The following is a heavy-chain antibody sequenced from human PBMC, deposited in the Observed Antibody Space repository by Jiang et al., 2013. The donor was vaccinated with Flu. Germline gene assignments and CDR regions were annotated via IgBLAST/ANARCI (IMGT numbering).Heavy chain of an antibody. Sequence: GAEVKKPGASVRVSCKPSGYTFSDYDLHWVRQAPGEGLEWMGWINLKAGVANYAQNFQGRVTMTWDASISAAYMEISRLKSDDTAVYYCARDFCSNTSCFDSWGQGTLVTVS. V-gene: IGHV1-2*02. D-gene: IGHD2-2*01. J-gene: IGHJ4*02. CDR3: ARDFCSNTSCFDS. CDR2: INLKAGVA. CDR1: GYTFSDYD.